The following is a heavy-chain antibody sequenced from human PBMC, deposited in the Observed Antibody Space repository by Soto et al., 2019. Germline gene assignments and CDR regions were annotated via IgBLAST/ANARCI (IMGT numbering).Heavy chain of an antibody. CDR3: ARRLNRVRWLQLGYFDY. CDR1: GGSISSSSYY. D-gene: IGHD5-12*01. J-gene: IGHJ4*02. CDR2: IYYSGST. Sequence: PSETLSLTYTVSGGSISSSSYYWGWIRQPPGKGLEWIGSIYYSGSTYYNPSLKSRVTISVDTSKNQFSLKLSSVTAADTAVYYCARRLNRVRWLQLGYFDYWGQGTLVTVSS. V-gene: IGHV4-39*01.